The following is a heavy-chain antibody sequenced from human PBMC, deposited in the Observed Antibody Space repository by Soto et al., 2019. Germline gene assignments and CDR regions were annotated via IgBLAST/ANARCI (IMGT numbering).Heavy chain of an antibody. CDR2: IYWDDDK. Sequence: QITLKESGPTLVKPTQTLTLTCTLSGFALSTSGAGVGGIRQPPGKALEWLALIYWDDDKRYSPSLKSRLTITKDTSKNQVVLTMTNMDPVDTATYYCAHKGDGYRGFKYWGQGTLVTVSS. CDR3: AHKGDGYRGFKY. CDR1: GFALSTSGAG. D-gene: IGHD5-12*01. J-gene: IGHJ4*02. V-gene: IGHV2-5*02.